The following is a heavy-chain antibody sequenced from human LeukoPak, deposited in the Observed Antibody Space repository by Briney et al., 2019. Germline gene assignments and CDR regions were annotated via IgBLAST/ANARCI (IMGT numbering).Heavy chain of an antibody. V-gene: IGHV3-73*01. CDR3: TRNSGSYEY. Sequence: GXLRLSCAASGFTFSGSAMHWVRQASGKGLEWVGRIRSKANSYATAYAASVKGRFTISRDDSKNAAYLQMNSLKTEDTAVYYCTRNSGSYEYWGQGTLVTVSS. D-gene: IGHD1-26*01. J-gene: IGHJ4*02. CDR1: GFTFSGSA. CDR2: IRSKANSYAT.